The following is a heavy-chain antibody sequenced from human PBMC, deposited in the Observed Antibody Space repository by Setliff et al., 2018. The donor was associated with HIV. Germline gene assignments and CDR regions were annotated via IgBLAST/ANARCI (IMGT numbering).Heavy chain of an antibody. V-gene: IGHV4-31*03. J-gene: IGHJ4*02. Sequence: NPSETLSLTCTVSGGSINTGHYYWSWIRQHPGKGLEWIGYIYYTGSTYYNPSLKSRVTISIDTSNNQSSLNLSSVTAADTAVYYCARDRYAGEIDYWGQGTLVTVSS. CDR3: ARDRYAGEIDY. CDR1: GGSINTGHYY. D-gene: IGHD3-10*01. CDR2: IYYTGST.